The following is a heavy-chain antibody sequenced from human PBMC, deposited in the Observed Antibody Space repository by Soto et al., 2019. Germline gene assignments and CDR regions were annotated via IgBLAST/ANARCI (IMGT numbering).Heavy chain of an antibody. CDR1: GGTFSSYT. J-gene: IGHJ4*02. CDR3: ARDLTPQFLAAGGFDY. V-gene: IGHV1-69*04. CDR2: IIPILGIA. D-gene: IGHD6-13*01. Sequence: GASVKVSCKASGGTFSSYTIIWVRQAPGQGLEWMGRIIPILGIANYAQKFQGRVTITADKSTSTAYMELSSLRSEDTAVYYCARDLTPQFLAAGGFDYWGQGTLVTVSS.